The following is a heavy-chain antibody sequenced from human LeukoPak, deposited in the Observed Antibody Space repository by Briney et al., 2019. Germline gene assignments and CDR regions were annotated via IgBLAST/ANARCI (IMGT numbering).Heavy chain of an antibody. CDR1: GGSISSSNW. CDR2: IYHSGST. Sequence: SGTLSLTCAVSGGSISSSNWWSWVRQPPGKGLEWIGEIYHSGSTNYNPSLKSRVTISVDTSKNQFSLKLSSVTAADTAVYYCARGTPATWWGGYYYYMDVWGKGTTVTVSS. CDR3: ARGTPATWWGGYYYYMDV. D-gene: IGHD2-15*01. J-gene: IGHJ6*03. V-gene: IGHV4-4*02.